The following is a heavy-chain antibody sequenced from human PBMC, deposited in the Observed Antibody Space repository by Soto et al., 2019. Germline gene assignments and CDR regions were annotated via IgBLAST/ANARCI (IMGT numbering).Heavy chain of an antibody. CDR2: IIPIFGTA. CDR3: ARVAGCSGGSCYHYYYYGMDV. D-gene: IGHD2-15*01. CDR1: GGTFSSYA. J-gene: IGHJ6*02. Sequence: GASVKVSCKASGGTFSSYAISWVRQAPGQGLEWMGGIIPIFGTANYAQKFQGRVTITADESTSTAYMELSSLRSEDTAVYYCARVAGCSGGSCYHYYYYGMDVWGQGTTVTVSS. V-gene: IGHV1-69*13.